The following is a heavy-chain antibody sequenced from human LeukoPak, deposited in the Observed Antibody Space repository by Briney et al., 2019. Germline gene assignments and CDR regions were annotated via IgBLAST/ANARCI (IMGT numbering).Heavy chain of an antibody. CDR1: GFTSSDYT. V-gene: IGHV3-23*01. J-gene: IGHJ4*02. Sequence: GGSLRLSCAASGFTSSDYTMNWVRQSPGKGLEWVSGISVSDDSTYYADSVKGRFTISRDKSNNMLHLQMNSLRAEDTAVYYCARDRYCVSTNCPYDFWGQGTPATVSS. CDR3: ARDRYCVSTNCPYDF. D-gene: IGHD2-2*01. CDR2: ISVSDDST.